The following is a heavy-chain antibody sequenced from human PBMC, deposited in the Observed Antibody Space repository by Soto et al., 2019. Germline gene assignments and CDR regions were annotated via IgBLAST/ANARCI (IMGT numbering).Heavy chain of an antibody. CDR3: ARGPLRVRPSYYYFYGMDV. CDR1: GYTITTYN. J-gene: IGHJ6*02. V-gene: IGHV1-46*01. Sequence: AASVKVSCKAVGYTITTYNMHWVRQARGQGLEWMGIINPSGGSTSSALKFQGRLTMTKDTSTNTVSMELSSLTSEDTAVYYCARGPLRVRPSYYYFYGMDVWGQGTSVTVS. CDR2: INPSGGST. D-gene: IGHD1-1*01.